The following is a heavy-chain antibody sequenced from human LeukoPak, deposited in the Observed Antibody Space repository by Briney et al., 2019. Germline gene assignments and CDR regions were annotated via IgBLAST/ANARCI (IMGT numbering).Heavy chain of an antibody. CDR1: GFTFSSYA. V-gene: IGHV3-23*01. D-gene: IGHD6-19*01. CDR3: AKTNQQWLPYGMDV. CDR2: ISGSGGST. J-gene: IGHJ6*02. Sequence: PGGSLRLSCAASGFTFSSYAMSWVRQAPGKGLEWVSAISGSGGSTYYADSVKGRFTISRDNSKNTLYLQMNSPRAEDTAVYYCAKTNQQWLPYGMDVWGQGTTVTVSS.